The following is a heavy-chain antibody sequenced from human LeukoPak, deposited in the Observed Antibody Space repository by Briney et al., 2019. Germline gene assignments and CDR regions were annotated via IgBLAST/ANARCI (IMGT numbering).Heavy chain of an antibody. Sequence: GASVKVSCKASGYTFTGYYMHWVRQAPGQGLEWMGWINPNSGGTNYAQKFQGRVTMTRDTSISTAYMELSRLRSDDTAVYYCARATLNLAAAGTVGGYWFDPWGQGTLVTVSS. CDR2: INPNSGGT. CDR1: GYTFTGYY. V-gene: IGHV1-2*02. J-gene: IGHJ5*02. D-gene: IGHD6-13*01. CDR3: ARATLNLAAAGTVGGYWFDP.